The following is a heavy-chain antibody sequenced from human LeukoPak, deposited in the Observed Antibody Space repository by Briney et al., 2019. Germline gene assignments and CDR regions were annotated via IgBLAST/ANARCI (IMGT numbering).Heavy chain of an antibody. CDR3: ARGSIYAGYSSGWYFDY. CDR2: INHSGST. CDR1: GGSFLGYY. D-gene: IGHD6-19*01. J-gene: IGHJ4*02. Sequence: PSETLSLTCAVYGGSFLGYYWSWIRQPPGKGLEWIGEINHSGSTNYNPSLKSRVTISVDTSKNQFSLKLNSVTAADTAVYYCARGSIYAGYSSGWYFDYWGQGTLVTVSS. V-gene: IGHV4-34*01.